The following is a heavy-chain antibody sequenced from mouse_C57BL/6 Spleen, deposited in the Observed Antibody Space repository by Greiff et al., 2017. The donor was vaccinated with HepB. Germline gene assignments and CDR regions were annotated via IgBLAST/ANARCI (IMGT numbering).Heavy chain of an antibody. Sequence: EVQLVESGPGLVKPSPSLSLSCSVTGYSITSGYYWNWNRQPRENKLEWMGFIRYDGSNNYNPSLKNRTSITRYTSKNQFFLKLNSVTTEDTATYYCARGATVVAFDYWGKGTTLTVSS. J-gene: IGHJ2*01. CDR3: ARGATVVAFDY. CDR1: GYSITSGYY. V-gene: IGHV3-6*01. D-gene: IGHD1-1*01. CDR2: IRYDGSN.